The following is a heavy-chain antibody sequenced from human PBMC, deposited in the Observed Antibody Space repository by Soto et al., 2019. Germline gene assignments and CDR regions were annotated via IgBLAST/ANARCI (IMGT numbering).Heavy chain of an antibody. V-gene: IGHV4-59*01. CDR2: VYYSGGA. CDR3: TRDGDGRMTTNPYYYYGMDV. Sequence: KTSETLSLTCTVSGGSISGYYWSWIRQPPGKGLEWIGNVYYSGGAKYNPSVKRRVSISVDTSKNQFSLNLSSVTAADTAVYYCTRDGDGRMTTNPYYYYGMDVWGQGTTVTVSS. D-gene: IGHD2-21*02. CDR1: GGSISGYY. J-gene: IGHJ6*02.